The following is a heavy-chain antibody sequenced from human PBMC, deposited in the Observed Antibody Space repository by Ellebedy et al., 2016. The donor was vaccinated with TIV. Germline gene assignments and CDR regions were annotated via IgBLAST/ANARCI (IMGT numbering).Heavy chain of an antibody. J-gene: IGHJ4*02. CDR1: GFTFSSYS. CDR2: ISSSSSYI. CDR3: ARDLGRHEGDEYISSFDY. V-gene: IGHV3-21*01. D-gene: IGHD6-13*01. Sequence: GGSLRLSCAASGFTFSSYSMNWVRQAPGKGLEWVSSISSSSSYIYYADSVKGRFTISRDNAKNSLYLQMNSLRAEDTAVYYCARDLGRHEGDEYISSFDYWGQGTLVTVSS.